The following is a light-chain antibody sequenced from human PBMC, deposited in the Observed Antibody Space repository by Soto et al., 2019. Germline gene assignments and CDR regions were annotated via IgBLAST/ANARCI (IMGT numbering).Light chain of an antibody. V-gene: IGLV3-21*02. CDR3: QVWDPGLDHRGV. J-gene: IGLJ3*02. Sequence: SYELAQAPSVSVAPGQTARSACGGDNIGSKSVHWYQQKPGQVPVLVIYDDSDRPSGIPERFSGSNSGTTATLTISRVESGDDANFYCQVWDPGLDHRGVFGGGTKLTVL. CDR1: NIGSKS. CDR2: DDS.